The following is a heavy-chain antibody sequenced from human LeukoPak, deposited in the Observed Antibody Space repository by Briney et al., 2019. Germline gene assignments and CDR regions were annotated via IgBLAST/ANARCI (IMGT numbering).Heavy chain of an antibody. CDR2: IIPILGIA. V-gene: IGHV1-69*04. CDR1: GGTFSSYA. CDR3: AIGEVVVSYYGMDV. D-gene: IGHD2-15*01. Sequence: ASVKVSCTASGGTFSSYAISWVRQAPGQGLEWMGRIIPILGIANYAQKFQGRVTITADKSTSTAYMELSSLRSEDTAVYYCAIGEVVVSYYGMDVWGQGTTVTVSS. J-gene: IGHJ6*02.